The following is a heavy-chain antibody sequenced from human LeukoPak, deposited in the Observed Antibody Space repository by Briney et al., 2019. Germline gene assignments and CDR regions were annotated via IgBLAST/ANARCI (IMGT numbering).Heavy chain of an antibody. Sequence: GGSLRLSCAASGFAFSSYWMSWFRQAPGKGLEWVANIKQDGSEKYYVDSVKGRFTISRDNAKNSLYLQMNSLRAGDTAVYYCARGSYSFDYWGQGTLVTVSS. CDR3: ARGSYSFDY. CDR2: IKQDGSEK. CDR1: GFAFSSYW. V-gene: IGHV3-7*04. J-gene: IGHJ4*02. D-gene: IGHD1-26*01.